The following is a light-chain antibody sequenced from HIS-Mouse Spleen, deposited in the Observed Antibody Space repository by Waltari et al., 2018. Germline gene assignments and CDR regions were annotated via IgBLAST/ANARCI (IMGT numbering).Light chain of an antibody. Sequence: QSALTQPASVSGSPGQSITISCTGTSSDVGSYNLVSWYQQHPGKAPKLMIYEGSKRASGVSNRFSGSKSGNTASLTIAGIQAEDEADYYCCSYAGSSTYWVFGGGTKLTVL. CDR2: EGS. J-gene: IGLJ3*02. V-gene: IGLV2-23*01. CDR3: CSYAGSSTYWV. CDR1: SSDVGSYNL.